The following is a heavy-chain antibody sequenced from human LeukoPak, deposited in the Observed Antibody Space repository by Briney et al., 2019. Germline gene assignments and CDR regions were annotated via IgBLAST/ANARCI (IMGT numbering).Heavy chain of an antibody. CDR2: INPNSGGT. V-gene: IGHV1-2*04. Sequence: GASVKVSCKASGYTFTGYYMHWVRQAPGQGLEWMGWINPNSGGTNYAQKFQGWVTMTRDTSITTAYMELSRLRSDDTAVYYCARGKRIAAAGTPFDYWGQGTLVTVSA. D-gene: IGHD6-13*01. J-gene: IGHJ4*02. CDR3: ARGKRIAAAGTPFDY. CDR1: GYTFTGYY.